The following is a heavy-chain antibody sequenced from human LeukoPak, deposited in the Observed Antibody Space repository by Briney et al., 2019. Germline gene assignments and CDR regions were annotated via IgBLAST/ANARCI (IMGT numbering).Heavy chain of an antibody. Sequence: SETLSLTCAVYGGSFSGYHWSWIRQPPGKGLEWIGEINHSGSTNYNPSLKSRVTISVDTSKNQFSLKLSSVTAADTAVYYCALMVGSAGRDIWGQGTMVTVSS. D-gene: IGHD3-10*02. V-gene: IGHV4-34*01. J-gene: IGHJ3*02. CDR1: GGSFSGYH. CDR3: ALMVGSAGRDI. CDR2: INHSGST.